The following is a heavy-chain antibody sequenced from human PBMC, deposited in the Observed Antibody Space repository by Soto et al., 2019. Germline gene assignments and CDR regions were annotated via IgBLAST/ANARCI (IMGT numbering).Heavy chain of an antibody. J-gene: IGHJ4*02. D-gene: IGHD4-17*01. V-gene: IGHV3-30*03. CDR1: GFTFSSYG. Sequence: ESGGGVVQPGRSLRLSCAASGFTFSSYGMHWVRQAPGKGLEWVAVISYDGSNKYYADSVKGRFTISRDNSKNTLYLQMNSLRAEDTAVYYCASYGDYVVFDYWGQGTLVTVSS. CDR3: ASYGDYVVFDY. CDR2: ISYDGSNK.